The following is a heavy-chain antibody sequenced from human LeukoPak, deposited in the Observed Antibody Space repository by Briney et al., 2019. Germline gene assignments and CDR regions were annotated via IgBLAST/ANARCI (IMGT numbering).Heavy chain of an antibody. V-gene: IGHV4-34*01. Sequence: SETLSLTCAVYGGSFSGYYWSWIRQPPGKGLEWIGEINHSGSTNYNPSLKSRVTISVDTSKNQFSLKLSSVTAADTAVYYCASTPSITMVRGVIPADAFDIWGQGTTVTVSS. J-gene: IGHJ3*02. CDR2: INHSGST. CDR3: ASTPSITMVRGVIPADAFDI. D-gene: IGHD3-10*01. CDR1: GGSFSGYY.